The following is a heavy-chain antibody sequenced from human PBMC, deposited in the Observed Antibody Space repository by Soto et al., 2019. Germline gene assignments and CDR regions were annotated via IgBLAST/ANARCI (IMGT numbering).Heavy chain of an antibody. J-gene: IGHJ4*01. V-gene: IGHV1-18*04. CDR3: ARHLGYCSGGSCRQGSFDY. CDR2: ISAYNGNT. D-gene: IGHD2-15*01. Sequence: ASVKFSCKASGYIFTSYGISWVRQAPGQGLECMGWISAYNGNTNYAQKLQGRVTMTTXTXXSXXXMXLXXLRSEDTAVYYCARHLGYCSGGSCRQGSFDYWG. CDR1: GYIFTSYG.